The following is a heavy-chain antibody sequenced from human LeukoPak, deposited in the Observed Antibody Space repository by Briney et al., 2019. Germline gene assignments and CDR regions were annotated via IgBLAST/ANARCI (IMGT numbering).Heavy chain of an antibody. V-gene: IGHV4-39*07. D-gene: IGHD1-26*01. CDR1: GDSFSDFSYY. Sequence: SETLCLTCTVSGDSFSDFSYYWGWIRQPPGKGLEWIANVHYTGSTYYNSSLESRVTISVDTSKNQFSLKLSSVTAADTAVYYCAGGSYSFLYFDYWGEGTLVTVSS. CDR2: VHYTGST. CDR3: AGGSYSFLYFDY. J-gene: IGHJ4*02.